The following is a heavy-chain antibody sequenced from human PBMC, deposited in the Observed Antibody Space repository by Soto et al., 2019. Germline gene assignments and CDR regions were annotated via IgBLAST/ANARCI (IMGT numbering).Heavy chain of an antibody. D-gene: IGHD3-3*01. CDR3: AHRVLRTVFGLVTTTAIYFDF. J-gene: IGHJ4*02. Sequence: QITLNESGPTQVKPRQTLTLTCTFSGFSLTTSGVGVGWIRQSPGKAPEWLELIYWDDDKRYSPSLKSRLTITKDTSQNQVVLTMADLDPADTATYYCAHRVLRTVFGLVTTTAIYFDFWGQGTPVAFSS. CDR1: GFSLTTSGVG. V-gene: IGHV2-5*02. CDR2: IYWDDDK.